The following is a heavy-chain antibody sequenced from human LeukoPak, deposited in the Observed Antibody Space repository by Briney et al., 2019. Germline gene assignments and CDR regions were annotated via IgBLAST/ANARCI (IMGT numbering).Heavy chain of an antibody. CDR2: IKSSDTST. Sequence: GGSLRPSCAASGFRFSDSYMSWIRQAPGQGLEWLSYIKSSDTSTFYADSVKGRFTVSRDNAKNSLYLQMNSLRAEDTAVYYCARRGNMSSHAFDIWGQGTVVTVSS. CDR3: ARRGNMSSHAFDI. V-gene: IGHV3-11*01. CDR1: GFRFSDSY. J-gene: IGHJ3*02. D-gene: IGHD2/OR15-2a*01.